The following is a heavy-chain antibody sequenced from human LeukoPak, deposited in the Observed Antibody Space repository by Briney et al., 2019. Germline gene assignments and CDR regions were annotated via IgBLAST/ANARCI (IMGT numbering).Heavy chain of an antibody. D-gene: IGHD3-3*01. J-gene: IGHJ4*02. Sequence: GGSLRLSCAASGFTVSSNYMTWVRQAPGKGLEWVSVIYSGGSTYFADSVKGRFTLSRDNSNNTLYLQMNSLRAEDTAVYYCARGSGTIFGVVSDYWGQGTRVIVSS. CDR2: IYSGGST. CDR3: ARGSGTIFGVVSDY. V-gene: IGHV3-53*01. CDR1: GFTVSSNY.